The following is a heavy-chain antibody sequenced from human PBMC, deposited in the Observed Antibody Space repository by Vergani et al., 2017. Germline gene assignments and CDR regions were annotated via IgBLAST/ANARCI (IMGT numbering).Heavy chain of an antibody. D-gene: IGHD5-24*01. J-gene: IGHJ4*02. CDR2: IKNTGDST. CDR3: GRGSDNYN. Sequence: EVQLLQSEGAVVQPGGSLRLSCVASGFTFSSHAMSWVRQGHGQGLEWVSSIKNTGDSTRYADSVKGRFTISRDNSKNTLYLQMNILRVEDTAVYYCGRGSDNYNWGQGTLVTVSS. V-gene: IGHV3-23*01. CDR1: GFTFSSHA.